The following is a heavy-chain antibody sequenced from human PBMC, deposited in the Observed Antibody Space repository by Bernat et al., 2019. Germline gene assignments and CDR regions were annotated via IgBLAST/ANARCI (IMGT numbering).Heavy chain of an antibody. Sequence: EVQLVQSGAEVKKSGESLKISCKGSGFTFTNYWIGWVRQMPGKGLEWMGIIYTHDSDTRYNPSFQGQVIISADKSISTAYLQWISLKASDTAMYYCARQGEGGGSHDVFDIWGQGTMVIVSS. J-gene: IGHJ3*02. D-gene: IGHD3-16*01. CDR1: GFTFTNYW. CDR2: IYTHDSDT. CDR3: ARQGEGGGSHDVFDI. V-gene: IGHV5-51*01.